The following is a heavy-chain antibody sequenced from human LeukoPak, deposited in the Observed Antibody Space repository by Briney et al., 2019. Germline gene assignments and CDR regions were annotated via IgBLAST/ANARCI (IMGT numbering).Heavy chain of an antibody. CDR1: GYTFTSYG. J-gene: IGHJ6*02. V-gene: IGHV1-18*01. Sequence: ASVNVSCKASGYTFTSYGISWVRQATGQGLERMGWISAYNGNTNYAQKLQGRVTMTTDTSTSTAYMELRSLRSDDTAVYYCARYSLDYPAFDYYYGMDVWGQGTTVTVSS. CDR3: ARYSLDYPAFDYYYGMDV. CDR2: ISAYNGNT. D-gene: IGHD3-16*01.